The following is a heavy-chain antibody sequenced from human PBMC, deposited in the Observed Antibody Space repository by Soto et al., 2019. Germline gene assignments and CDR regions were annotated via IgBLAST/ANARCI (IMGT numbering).Heavy chain of an antibody. D-gene: IGHD2-2*02. V-gene: IGHV3-33*01. CDR3: ARDCSSTSCYTDYYYYGMDV. J-gene: IGHJ6*02. CDR2: IWYDGSNK. Sequence: SLRLSCAASGFTFSSYGMHWVRQAPGKGLEWVAVIWYDGSNKYYADSVKGRFTISRDNSKNTLYLQMNSLRAEDTAVYYCARDCSSTSCYTDYYYYGMDVWGQGTTVTVSS. CDR1: GFTFSSYG.